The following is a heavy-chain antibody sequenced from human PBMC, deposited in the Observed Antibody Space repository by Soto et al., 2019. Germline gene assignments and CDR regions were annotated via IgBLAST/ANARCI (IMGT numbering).Heavy chain of an antibody. Sequence: ASVKVSCKASGYTFTSYAMHWVRQAPGQRLEWMGWINAGNGNTKYSQKFQGRVTITRDTSASTAYKELSSLRSDDTAVYYCARGYYDSRKDYWGQETLVTVSS. V-gene: IGHV1-3*01. CDR1: GYTFTSYA. J-gene: IGHJ4*02. CDR2: INAGNGNT. D-gene: IGHD3-22*01. CDR3: ARGYYDSRKDY.